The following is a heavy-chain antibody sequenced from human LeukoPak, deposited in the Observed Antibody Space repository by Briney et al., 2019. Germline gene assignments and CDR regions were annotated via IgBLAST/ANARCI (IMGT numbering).Heavy chain of an antibody. CDR1: GYTFTSYG. D-gene: IGHD3-10*01. CDR3: ARPIYGSGSFGWFDP. Sequence: ASVKVSCKASGYTFTSYGISWVRQAPGQGLEWMGWISAYNGNTNYAQKLQGRVTMTTDTSTSTAYMELRSLRSDDTAVYYCARPIYGSGSFGWFDPWGQGTLVTVPS. V-gene: IGHV1-18*04. CDR2: ISAYNGNT. J-gene: IGHJ5*02.